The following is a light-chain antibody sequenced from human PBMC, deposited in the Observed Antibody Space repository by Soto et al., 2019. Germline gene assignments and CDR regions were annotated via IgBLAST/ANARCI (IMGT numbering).Light chain of an antibody. CDR2: WAS. J-gene: IGKJ2*01. CDR1: QSVLYSSNNKNY. CDR3: QHYYSAPFT. Sequence: DIVMTQSPDSLSVSLGERATINCKSSQSVLYSSNNKNYLAWYQQKPGQPPKLLIYWASTRESGVPDRFSGSGSGTDFTLTISSLQAGDVAVYYCQHYYSAPFTFGQGTKLEIK. V-gene: IGKV4-1*01.